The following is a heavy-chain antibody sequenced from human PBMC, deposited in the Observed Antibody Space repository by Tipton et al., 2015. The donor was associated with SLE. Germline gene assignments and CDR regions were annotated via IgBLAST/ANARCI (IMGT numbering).Heavy chain of an antibody. Sequence: TLSLTCTVSGGSISSHYWSWIRQPAGKGLEWIGRIYSSGITNYNPSLKSRVTMSADTSKNQFSLKLTSVTAADTAVYYCVRKVVVTASDAFDIWGQGTMVTVSS. J-gene: IGHJ3*02. V-gene: IGHV4-4*07. CDR1: GGSISSHY. D-gene: IGHD2-21*02. CDR3: VRKVVVTASDAFDI. CDR2: IYSSGIT.